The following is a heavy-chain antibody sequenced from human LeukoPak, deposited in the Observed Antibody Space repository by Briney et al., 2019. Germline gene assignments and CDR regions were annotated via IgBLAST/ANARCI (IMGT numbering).Heavy chain of an antibody. Sequence: SVKVSCKTSGYTFISYGISWVRQAPGQGLEWMGGIIPIFGTANYAQRFQGRVTIIADKSTSTAYMELSSLRSEDTAVYYCASSQSGVPAAILDVWGKGTTVTVSS. J-gene: IGHJ6*04. CDR2: IIPIFGTA. V-gene: IGHV1-69*06. D-gene: IGHD2-2*02. CDR3: ASSQSGVPAAILDV. CDR1: GYTFISYG.